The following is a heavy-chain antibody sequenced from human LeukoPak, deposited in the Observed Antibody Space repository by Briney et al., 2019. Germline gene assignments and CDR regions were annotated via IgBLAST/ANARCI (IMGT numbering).Heavy chain of an antibody. V-gene: IGHV1-69*05. CDR2: IIPIFGTA. CDR3: ARAGSSYDAFDI. CDR1: GGTFSSYA. Sequence: SVKVSCKASGGTFSSYAISWVRQAPGQGLEWMGGIIPIFGTAKYAQKFQGRVTITTDESTSTAYMGLSSLRSEDTAVYYCARAGSSYDAFDIWGQGTMVTVSS. D-gene: IGHD6-13*01. J-gene: IGHJ3*02.